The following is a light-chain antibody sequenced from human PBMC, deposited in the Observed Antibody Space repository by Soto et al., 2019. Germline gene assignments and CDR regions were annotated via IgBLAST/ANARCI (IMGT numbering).Light chain of an antibody. J-gene: IGKJ5*01. Sequence: RHMTHSPSSLSSSVGDRVTITCRASQTISSWLAWYQQKPGKAPKLLIYKASTLKSGVPSRFSGSGSGTDFTLTISSLQPEDFATYYCQQANSFPITFGQGTRRRL. CDR2: KAS. CDR1: QTISSW. CDR3: QQANSFPIT. V-gene: IGKV1-5*03.